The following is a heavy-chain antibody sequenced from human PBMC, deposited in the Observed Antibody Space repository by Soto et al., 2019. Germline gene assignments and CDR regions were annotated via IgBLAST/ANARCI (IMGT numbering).Heavy chain of an antibody. CDR2: IYYSGST. J-gene: IGHJ4*02. Sequence: QVQLQESCAGLVKPSETLSLTCTVSGGSMSSYYWSWIRQPPGKGLEWIGYIYYSGSTNYNPSLKSRVTISVDTSKNQFSLKLHSVTAADTAVYYCARRWGGALDYWGQGTLVTVSS. CDR3: ARRWGGALDY. V-gene: IGHV4-59*08. D-gene: IGHD3-16*01. CDR1: GGSMSSYY.